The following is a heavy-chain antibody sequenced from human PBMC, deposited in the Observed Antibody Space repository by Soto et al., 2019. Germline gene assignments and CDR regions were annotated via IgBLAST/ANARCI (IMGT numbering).Heavy chain of an antibody. CDR3: ARHRGTISLTDY. CDR1: GGSISSYY. Sequence: SETLSLTCTVSGGSISSYYWNWIRQPPGKGLEWIGYIYYSGSTNYNPSLKSRVTISVDTSKNQFSLKLSSVTAADTAVYYCARHRGTISLTDYWGQGTLVTVSS. D-gene: IGHD3-9*01. CDR2: IYYSGST. J-gene: IGHJ4*02. V-gene: IGHV4-59*01.